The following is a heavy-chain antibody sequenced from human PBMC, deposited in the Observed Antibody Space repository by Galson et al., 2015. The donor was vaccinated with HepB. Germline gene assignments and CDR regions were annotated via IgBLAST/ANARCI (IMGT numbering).Heavy chain of an antibody. V-gene: IGHV3-30*03. D-gene: IGHD1-26*01. CDR2: ISYDGNNK. CDR3: ARGSKELDY. CDR1: GFMFRSFG. Sequence: SLRLSCAASGFMFRSFGMHWVRQSPGMALEWVALISYDGNNKEYADSMRGRFNISRDNSKNTLYLQMTSLRAEDTAVYYCARGSKELDYWGQGALVTVSS. J-gene: IGHJ4*02.